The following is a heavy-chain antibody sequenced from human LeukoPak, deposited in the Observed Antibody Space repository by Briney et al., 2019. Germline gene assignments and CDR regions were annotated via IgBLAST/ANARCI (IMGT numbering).Heavy chain of an antibody. Sequence: NPSETLSLTCTVSGGSISSYYWSWIRQPAGKGLEWIGRIYTSGSTNYNPSLKSRVTMSVDTSKNQFSPKLSSVTAADTAVYYCARGIMNYDLRVRNYYYYMDVWGKGTTVTVSS. D-gene: IGHD3-3*01. CDR2: IYTSGST. CDR1: GGSISSYY. V-gene: IGHV4-4*07. J-gene: IGHJ6*03. CDR3: ARGIMNYDLRVRNYYYYMDV.